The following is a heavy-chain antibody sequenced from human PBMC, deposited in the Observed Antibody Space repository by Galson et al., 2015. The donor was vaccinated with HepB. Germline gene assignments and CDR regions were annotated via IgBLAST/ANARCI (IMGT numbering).Heavy chain of an antibody. CDR3: AKDQSKYYDMGGY. CDR1: GFTFSSYG. V-gene: IGHV3-30*02. J-gene: IGHJ4*02. D-gene: IGHD3-9*01. CDR2: IRYDGSNK. Sequence: SLRLSCAASGFTFSSYGMHWVRQAPGKGLEWVAFIRYDGSNKYYADSVKGRFTISRDNSKNTLYLQMNSLRAEDTAVYYCAKDQSKYYDMGGYWGQGTLVTVSS.